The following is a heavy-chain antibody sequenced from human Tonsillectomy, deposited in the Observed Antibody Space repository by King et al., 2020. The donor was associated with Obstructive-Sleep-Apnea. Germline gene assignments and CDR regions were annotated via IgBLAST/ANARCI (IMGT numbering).Heavy chain of an antibody. J-gene: IGHJ4*02. Sequence: LQLVQSGAEVKKPGASVRVSCKASGYTFTTYDINWVRQATGQGLEWMGWMNPNNDNTGYAQKFQGRVTMTRNTSISTAYMELSSLRSEDTAVYYCGRGFSSGWSHLDYWGQGTLVTVSS. CDR3: GRGFSSGWSHLDY. CDR1: GYTFTTYD. CDR2: MNPNNDNT. V-gene: IGHV1-8*01. D-gene: IGHD6-19*01.